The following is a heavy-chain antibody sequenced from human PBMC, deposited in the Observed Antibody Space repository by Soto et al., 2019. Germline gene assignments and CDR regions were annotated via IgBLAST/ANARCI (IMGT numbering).Heavy chain of an antibody. CDR2: ISTYNGNT. CDR1: GYIFTSHG. Sequence: QVQLVQSGAEVKKPGASVKVSCKASGYIFTSHGISLVRPAPGQGLEWMGRISTYNGNTKYAQKRQGRVTMTTDPSASMDYIELRSLRSDDTAVYYCARENGQWLVSDWGQGTLVTVAS. V-gene: IGHV1-18*01. CDR3: ARENGQWLVSD. D-gene: IGHD6-19*01. J-gene: IGHJ1*01.